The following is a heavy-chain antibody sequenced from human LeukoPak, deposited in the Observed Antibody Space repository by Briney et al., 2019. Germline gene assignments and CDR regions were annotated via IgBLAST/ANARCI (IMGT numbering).Heavy chain of an antibody. V-gene: IGHV3-30*02. CDR1: GFTFSSYG. CDR2: TRYDGSNK. D-gene: IGHD6-19*01. Sequence: PGGSLRLSCAASGFTFSSYGMHWVRQAPGKGLEWVAFTRYDGSNKYYADSVKGRLTISRDNSKNTLYLQMNSLRAEDTAVYYCAKDRGSSGWYPLWYFDLWGRGTLVTVSS. J-gene: IGHJ2*01. CDR3: AKDRGSSGWYPLWYFDL.